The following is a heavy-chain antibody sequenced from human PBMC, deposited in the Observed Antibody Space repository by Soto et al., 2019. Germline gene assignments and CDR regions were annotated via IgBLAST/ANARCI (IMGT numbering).Heavy chain of an antibody. D-gene: IGHD2-15*01. CDR3: ATGLLGYCSGGSCYGYYGMDV. CDR2: TYYRSKWYN. V-gene: IGHV6-1*01. J-gene: IGHJ6*02. CDR1: GDSVSSNSAA. Sequence: SQTLSLTCAISGDSVSSNSAAWNWIRQSPSRGLEWLGRTYYRSKWYNDYAVSVKSRITINPDTSKNQFSLQLNSLTPEDTAVYYFATGLLGYCSGGSCYGYYGMDVWGQGTTVTVSS.